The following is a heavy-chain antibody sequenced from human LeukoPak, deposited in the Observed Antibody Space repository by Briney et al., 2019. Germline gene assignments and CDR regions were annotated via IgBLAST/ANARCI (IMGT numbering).Heavy chain of an antibody. D-gene: IGHD2-2*01. V-gene: IGHV3-49*04. J-gene: IGHJ4*02. CDR1: GFTFSSYW. CDR2: IRSKAYGGTT. CDR3: TRWFYQLLPDY. Sequence: PGGSLRLSCAASGFTFSSYWMSWVRQAPGKGLEWVGFIRSKAYGGTTEYAASVKGRFTISRDDSKSIAYLQMNSLKTEDTAVYYCTRWFYQLLPDYWGQGTLVTVSS.